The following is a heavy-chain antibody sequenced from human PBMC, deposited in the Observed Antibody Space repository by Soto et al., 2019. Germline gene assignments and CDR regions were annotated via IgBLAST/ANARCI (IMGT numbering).Heavy chain of an antibody. CDR1: GFTFSSYS. D-gene: IGHD4-17*01. J-gene: IGHJ3*02. CDR3: ARKGHYGDYAAFDI. Sequence: VQLVESGGGLVKPGGSLRLSCAASGFTFSSYSMNWVRQAPGKGLEWVSSISSSSSYIYYADSVKGRFTISRDNAKNSLYLQMNSLRAEDTAVYYCARKGHYGDYAAFDIWGQGTMVTVSS. V-gene: IGHV3-21*01. CDR2: ISSSSSYI.